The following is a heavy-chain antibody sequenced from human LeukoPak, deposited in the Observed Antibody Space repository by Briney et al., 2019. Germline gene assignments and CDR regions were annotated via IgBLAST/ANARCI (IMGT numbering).Heavy chain of an antibody. V-gene: IGHV1-24*01. Sequence: ASVKVSCKVSGYTPTELSMHWVRQAPGKGLEWMGGFDPEDGETIYAQKFQGRVTMAEDTSTDTAYMELSSLRSEDTAVYYCATFNWNDFLFDYWGQGTLVTVSS. J-gene: IGHJ4*02. CDR2: FDPEDGET. CDR1: GYTPTELS. D-gene: IGHD1-20*01. CDR3: ATFNWNDFLFDY.